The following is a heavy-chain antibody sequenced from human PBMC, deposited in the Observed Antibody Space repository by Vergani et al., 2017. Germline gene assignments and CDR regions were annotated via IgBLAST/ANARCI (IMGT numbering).Heavy chain of an antibody. CDR2: ISFDGTNE. V-gene: IGHV3-30-3*01. J-gene: IGHJ4*02. Sequence: QVQLVESGGGVVQPGRSLTLSCVVSGFALNRHAMYWVRQAPGKGLEWVVGISFDGTNEYYPDLVKGRFTISRDIAKNTLYLQVRSLRLEDTGVYHCVRDRGLXAGGRCYTEAWDYWGQGTPVTVSS. CDR3: VRDRGLXAGGRCYTEAWDY. D-gene: IGHD2-2*02. CDR1: GFALNRHA.